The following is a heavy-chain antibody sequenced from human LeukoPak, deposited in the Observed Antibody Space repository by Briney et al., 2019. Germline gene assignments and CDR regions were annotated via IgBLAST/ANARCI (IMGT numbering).Heavy chain of an antibody. J-gene: IGHJ6*02. Sequence: ASVKVSCKASGYTFTSYYVHWVRQAPGQGLEWMGIINPSGGTTNYAQKFQGRVTMTRDTSTSTVYMELSSLRSEDTAVYYCARDVPYSSGWSYYYYYGMDVWGQGTTVTVAS. CDR3: ARDVPYSSGWSYYYYYGMDV. CDR1: GYTFTSYY. V-gene: IGHV1-46*01. CDR2: INPSGGTT. D-gene: IGHD6-19*01.